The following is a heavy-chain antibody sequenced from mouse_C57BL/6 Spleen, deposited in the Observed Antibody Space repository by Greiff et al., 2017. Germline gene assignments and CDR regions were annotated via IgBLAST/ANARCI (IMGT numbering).Heavy chain of an antibody. D-gene: IGHD2-4*01. CDR1: GFTFSSYG. V-gene: IGHV5-6*01. CDR2: ISSGGSYT. CDR3: ARPYDYDDAPFDY. J-gene: IGHJ2*01. Sequence: EVQGVESGGDLVKPGGSLELSCAASGFTFSSYGMSWVRQTPDKRLEWVATISSGGSYTYYPDSVKGRFTISRDNAKNTLYLQMSSLKSEDTAMYYCARPYDYDDAPFDYWGQGTTLTVSS.